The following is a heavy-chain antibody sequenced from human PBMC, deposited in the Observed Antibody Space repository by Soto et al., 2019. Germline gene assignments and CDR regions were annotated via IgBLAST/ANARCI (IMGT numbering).Heavy chain of an antibody. CDR1: GGSISSGDYY. D-gene: IGHD6-6*01. V-gene: IGHV4-30-4*01. CDR3: AREKRGIAARPPYYYYGMDV. Sequence: SETLSLTCTVSGGSISSGDYYWSWIRQPPGKGLEWIGYIYYSGSTYYNPSLKSRVTISVDTSKNQFSLKLSSVTAADTAVYYCAREKRGIAARPPYYYYGMDVWGQGTTVTVS. J-gene: IGHJ6*02. CDR2: IYYSGST.